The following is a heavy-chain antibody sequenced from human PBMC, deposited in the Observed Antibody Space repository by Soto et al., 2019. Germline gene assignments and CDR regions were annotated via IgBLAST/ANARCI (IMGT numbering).Heavy chain of an antibody. D-gene: IGHD6-13*01. V-gene: IGHV1-18*01. Sequence: ASVKVSCKASGYTFTSYGISWVRQAPGQGLEWMGWISAYNGNTNYAQKLQGRVTMTTDTSTSTAYMELRSLRSDDAAVYYCARDAGSQRPYSSSWPFDYWGQGTLVTVSS. CDR2: ISAYNGNT. CDR1: GYTFTSYG. CDR3: ARDAGSQRPYSSSWPFDY. J-gene: IGHJ4*02.